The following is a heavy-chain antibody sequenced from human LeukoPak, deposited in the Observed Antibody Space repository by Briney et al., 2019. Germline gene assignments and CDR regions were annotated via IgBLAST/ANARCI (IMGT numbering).Heavy chain of an antibody. CDR1: GYNFTNYW. CDR3: ARHSAYGSVTYYLYYFDY. J-gene: IGHJ4*02. Sequence: GESLKISCKGSGYNFTNYWIGWVRQMPGEGLEWMGIIHPGDSDTRYSPSFQGQVTISADKSISTAYLQWSSLKASDTAMYYCARHSAYGSVTYYLYYFDYWGQGTLVTVSS. D-gene: IGHD3-10*01. V-gene: IGHV5-51*01. CDR2: IHPGDSDT.